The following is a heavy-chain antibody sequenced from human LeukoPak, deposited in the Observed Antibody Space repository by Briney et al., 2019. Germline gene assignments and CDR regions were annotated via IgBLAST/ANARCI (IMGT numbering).Heavy chain of an antibody. V-gene: IGHV3-23*01. D-gene: IGHD3-10*01. Sequence: GGSLRLLCAASGFTVSRNYMSWVRQARGRGMEWVSAISGSGGSTYYADYVKGRFTISTDNSKNTLYLQMNRLRAEDTAVYYCAREGDYGSGRYFDYWGQGTLVTVSS. CDR2: ISGSGGST. CDR1: GFTVSRNY. J-gene: IGHJ4*02. CDR3: AREGDYGSGRYFDY.